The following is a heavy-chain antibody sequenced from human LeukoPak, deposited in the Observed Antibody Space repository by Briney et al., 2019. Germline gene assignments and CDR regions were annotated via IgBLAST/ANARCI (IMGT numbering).Heavy chain of an antibody. Sequence: GGTLRLSCAGYGFTFSNDGMNWVRQAAGKGLEWVSGISPSGDITYYIDSVRGRFTISRDNSKNTLYLQMNSLRAEDTAVYYCARETVTNWFDPWGQGTLVTVSS. D-gene: IGHD4-17*01. J-gene: IGHJ5*02. CDR3: ARETVTNWFDP. CDR2: ISPSGDIT. CDR1: GFTFSNDG. V-gene: IGHV3-23*01.